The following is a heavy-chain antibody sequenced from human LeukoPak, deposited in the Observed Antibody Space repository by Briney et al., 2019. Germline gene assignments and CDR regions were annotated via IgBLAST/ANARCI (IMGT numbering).Heavy chain of an antibody. CDR2: IRSKAKSYAT. J-gene: IGHJ4*02. Sequence: PGGSLKLSCAASGFTFSGSAIHWVRQASGKGLDWVGRIRSKAKSYATAYAESVKGRFTISRDDSENTAYLQMNSLKTEDTAVYYCTRLGKYSGNSDDYWGQGTLVTVSS. V-gene: IGHV3-73*01. CDR3: TRLGKYSGNSDDY. CDR1: GFTFSGSA. D-gene: IGHD1-26*01.